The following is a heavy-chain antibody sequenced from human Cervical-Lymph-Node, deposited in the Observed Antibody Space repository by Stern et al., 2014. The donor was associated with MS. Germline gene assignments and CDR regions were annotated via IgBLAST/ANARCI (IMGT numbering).Heavy chain of an antibody. CDR1: RDSFTHSW. J-gene: IGHJ4*02. V-gene: IGHV5-51*01. CDR2: IFPADSDT. CDR3: ARHHGHSPTPFDS. D-gene: IGHD5-24*01. Sequence: VQLVQSGSEVKKPGESLKISCKASRDSFTHSWIGWVRQMPGKGLEWMGIIFPADSDTKSSPSFDGQVTFSSHRSISTAYIQWSSLKASDTAIYYCARHHGHSPTPFDSWGQGTRVTVSS.